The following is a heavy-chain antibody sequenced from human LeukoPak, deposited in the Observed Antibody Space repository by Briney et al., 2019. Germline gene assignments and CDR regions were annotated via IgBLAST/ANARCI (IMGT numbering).Heavy chain of an antibody. J-gene: IGHJ4*02. V-gene: IGHV3-30*02. CDR2: IRYDGGNI. CDR3: AKNRYSYGPFGY. CDR1: GFTFSSYG. D-gene: IGHD5-18*01. Sequence: GGSLRLSCAASGFTFSSYGMHWVRQAPGKGLEWVAFIRYDGGNIYYADSVKGRFTISKDNSKNTLYLQMNSLRAEDTAVYYCAKNRYSYGPFGYWGQGTLVTVSS.